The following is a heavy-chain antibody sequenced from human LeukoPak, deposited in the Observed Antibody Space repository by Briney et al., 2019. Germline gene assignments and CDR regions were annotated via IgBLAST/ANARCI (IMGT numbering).Heavy chain of an antibody. J-gene: IGHJ4*02. CDR2: VSYDGGNK. D-gene: IGHD4-23*01. Sequence: GGSLRLSCAASGFTFSSYGMHWVRQAPGKGLEWVAVVSYDGGNKDYADSVKGRFTISRDNSKNTLYLQMNSLRAEDTAVYYCARGYGGQDYFDYWGQGTLVTVSS. CDR1: GFTFSSYG. V-gene: IGHV3-30*03. CDR3: ARGYGGQDYFDY.